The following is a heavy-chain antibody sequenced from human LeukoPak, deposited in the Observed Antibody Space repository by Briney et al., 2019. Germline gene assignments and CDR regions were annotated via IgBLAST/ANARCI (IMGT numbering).Heavy chain of an antibody. J-gene: IGHJ4*02. D-gene: IGHD4-23*01. CDR1: GFTVRNNY. V-gene: IGHV3-66*01. CDR2: IYSGRST. CDR3: ATVPDYGGNGDYFDY. Sequence: GGSLRLSCAASGFTVRNNYMSWVRQAPGKGLEWVSVIYSGRSTFYAGSVKGRFTISRDNSKNTIFLQMSSLRAEDTAVYYCATVPDYGGNGDYFDYWGQGTLVTVSS.